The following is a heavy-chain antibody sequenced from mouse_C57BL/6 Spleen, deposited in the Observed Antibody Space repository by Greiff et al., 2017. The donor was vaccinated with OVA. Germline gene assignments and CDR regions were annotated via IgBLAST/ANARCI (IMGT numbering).Heavy chain of an antibody. Sequence: EVQLQQSGPELVKPGASVKISCKASGYTFTDYYMNWVKQSHGKSLEWIGDINPNNGGTSYNQKFKGKATLTVDKSSSTAYMELRSLTSEDSAVYYCASSYYYGSSLDYWGQGTTLTVSS. V-gene: IGHV1-26*01. CDR2: INPNNGGT. D-gene: IGHD1-1*01. CDR3: ASSYYYGSSLDY. J-gene: IGHJ2*01. CDR1: GYTFTDYY.